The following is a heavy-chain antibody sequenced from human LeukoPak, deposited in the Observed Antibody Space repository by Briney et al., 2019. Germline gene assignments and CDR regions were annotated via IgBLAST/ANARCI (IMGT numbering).Heavy chain of an antibody. Sequence: SETLSLTCTVSGGSISSSSYYWGWIRQPPGKGLEWIGSIYYSGSTYYNPSLKSRVTISVDTSKNQFSLKLSSVTAADTAVYYCARQGRDCSSTSCYYYYYYYYMDVWGKGTTVTISS. V-gene: IGHV4-39*01. CDR1: GGSISSSSYY. D-gene: IGHD2-2*01. CDR2: IYYSGST. J-gene: IGHJ6*03. CDR3: ARQGRDCSSTSCYYYYYYYYMDV.